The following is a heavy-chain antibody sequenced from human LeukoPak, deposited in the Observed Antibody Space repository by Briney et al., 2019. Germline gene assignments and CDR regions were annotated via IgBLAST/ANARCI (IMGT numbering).Heavy chain of an antibody. CDR3: ARSPGYYYDSSGYFGY. D-gene: IGHD3-22*01. CDR1: GGSISSYY. J-gene: IGHJ4*02. Sequence: PSETLSLTCTVSGGSISSYYWSWIRQPPGKGLEWTGYIYYSGSTNYNPSLKSRVTISVDTSKNQFSLKLSSVTAADTAVYYCARSPGYYYDSSGYFGYWGQGTLVTVSS. V-gene: IGHV4-59*01. CDR2: IYYSGST.